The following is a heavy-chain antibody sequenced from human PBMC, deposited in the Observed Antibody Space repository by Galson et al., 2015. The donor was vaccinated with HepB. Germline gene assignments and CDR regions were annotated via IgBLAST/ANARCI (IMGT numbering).Heavy chain of an antibody. V-gene: IGHV3-48*02. D-gene: IGHD3-10*01. J-gene: IGHJ1*01. CDR1: GFTFSSYS. Sequence: SLRLSCAASGFTFSSYSMNWVRQAPGKGLEWVSYISSSSSTIYYADSVKGRFTISRDNAKNSLYLQMNSLRDEDTAVYYCARSPFGELSFQHWGQGTLVTVSS. CDR3: ARSPFGELSFQH. CDR2: ISSSSSTI.